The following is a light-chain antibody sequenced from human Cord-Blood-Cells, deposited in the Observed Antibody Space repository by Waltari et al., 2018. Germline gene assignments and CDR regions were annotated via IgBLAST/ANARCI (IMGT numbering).Light chain of an antibody. J-gene: IGKJ1*01. V-gene: IGKV1-39*01. CDR1: QSISSY. CDR3: QQSYSTPWT. CDR2: AAS. Sequence: DIQMTQSPSSLSESVGDSVTTTCRASQSISSYLNWYQQKPGKAPKLLIYAASSLQSGVPSRFSGSGSGTDFTLTISSLKPEDFATYYCQQSYSTPWTFGQGTKVESK.